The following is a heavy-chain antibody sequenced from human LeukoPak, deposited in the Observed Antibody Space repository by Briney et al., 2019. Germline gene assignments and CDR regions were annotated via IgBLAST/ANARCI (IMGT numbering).Heavy chain of an antibody. CDR2: INRSGRA. CDR3: ARHKIVITMLGVHRWFDP. J-gene: IGHJ5*02. Sequence: PSETLSLTCAVYGGSFSGDYWSWIRQPPGKGLEWIGDINRSGRAVYNTSLKGRVIISVDTSKNQFSLKVNSVTAADTAVYYCARHKIVITMLGVHRWFDPWGQGTLVAVSS. V-gene: IGHV4-34*01. CDR1: GGSFSGDY. D-gene: IGHD3-3*01.